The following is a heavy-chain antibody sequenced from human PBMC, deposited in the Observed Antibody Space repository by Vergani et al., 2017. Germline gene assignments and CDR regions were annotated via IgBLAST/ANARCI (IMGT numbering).Heavy chain of an antibody. J-gene: IGHJ5*02. CDR1: GGSISSYY. Sequence: QVQLQESGPGLVKPSETLSLTCTVSGGSISSYYWSWIRQPPGKGLEWIGYIYYSGSTNYNPSLKSRVTISVDTSKNQFSLKLSSVTAADTAVYYCARAPGGMVRGVIPWFDPWGQGTLVTVSS. D-gene: IGHD3-10*01. CDR2: IYYSGST. V-gene: IGHV4-59*12. CDR3: ARAPGGMVRGVIPWFDP.